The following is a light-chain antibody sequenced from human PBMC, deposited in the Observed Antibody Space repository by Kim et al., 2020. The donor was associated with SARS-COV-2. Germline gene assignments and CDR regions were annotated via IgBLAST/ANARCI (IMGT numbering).Light chain of an antibody. CDR2: DVS. J-gene: IGLJ3*02. CDR3: SSYTSSSLWV. CDR1: SSDVGGYNY. V-gene: IGLV2-14*03. Sequence: GQSITISCTGTSSDVGGYNYVSWYQQHPGKAPKLMIYDVSNRPSGVSNRFSGSKSGNTASLTISGLQAEDEADYYCSSYTSSSLWVFGGGTQLTV.